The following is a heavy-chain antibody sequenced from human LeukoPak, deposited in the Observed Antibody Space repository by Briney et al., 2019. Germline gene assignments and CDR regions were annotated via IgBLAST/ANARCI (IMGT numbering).Heavy chain of an antibody. J-gene: IGHJ1*01. CDR2: ISGSGGST. D-gene: IGHD6-19*01. CDR3: AKVDSGYSSGWDEYFQH. Sequence: GGSLRLSCAASGFTFSSYAMSWVRQAPGKGLEWVSAISGSGGSTYYADSVKGRFTISRDNSKNTLYLQMNSLRAEDTAVYYCAKVDSGYSSGWDEYFQHWGQGTLVTVSS. V-gene: IGHV3-23*01. CDR1: GFTFSSYA.